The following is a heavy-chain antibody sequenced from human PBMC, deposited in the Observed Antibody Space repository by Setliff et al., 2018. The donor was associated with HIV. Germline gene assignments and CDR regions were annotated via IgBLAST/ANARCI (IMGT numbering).Heavy chain of an antibody. V-gene: IGHV4-4*02. CDR1: GDSIGSSSW. Sequence: PSETLSLTCAVSGDSIGSSSWWSWVRQAPGKGLGWIGEIYHGGTTKYNPSLKSRVAMSVDRPNNHFSLRLTSVTAADTAVYFCARTNRWELLSPYFDAWGQGTLVTVSS. D-gene: IGHD1-7*01. CDR2: IYHGGTT. J-gene: IGHJ4*02. CDR3: ARTNRWELLSPYFDA.